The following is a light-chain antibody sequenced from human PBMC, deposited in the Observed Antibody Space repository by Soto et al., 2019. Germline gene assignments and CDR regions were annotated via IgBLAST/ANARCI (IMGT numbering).Light chain of an antibody. J-gene: IGKJ5*01. CDR3: QQYSNWPPIT. Sequence: ETVMTQSPFTLSVSLGERATLSCRASQSVSIHLAWYQQKPGQAPRLLIYDTSTRATGIPARFSGSGSGTEFTLTISSLQSEDFAVYYCQQYSNWPPITFGQGTRLEIK. CDR1: QSVSIH. V-gene: IGKV3-15*01. CDR2: DTS.